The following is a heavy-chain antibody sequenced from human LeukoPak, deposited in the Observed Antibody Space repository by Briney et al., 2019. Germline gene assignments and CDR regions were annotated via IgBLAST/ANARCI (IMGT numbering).Heavy chain of an antibody. J-gene: IGHJ3*02. Sequence: GRSLRLSCAASGFTFSSYAMHWVRQAPGKGLEWVAVISDDGSNKYYADSVKGRFTISRDNSKNTLYLQMNSLRAEDTAVYYCARDRAVQLERRRGAFDIWGQGTMVTVSS. D-gene: IGHD1-1*01. CDR1: GFTFSSYA. CDR3: ARDRAVQLERRRGAFDI. CDR2: ISDDGSNK. V-gene: IGHV3-30-3*01.